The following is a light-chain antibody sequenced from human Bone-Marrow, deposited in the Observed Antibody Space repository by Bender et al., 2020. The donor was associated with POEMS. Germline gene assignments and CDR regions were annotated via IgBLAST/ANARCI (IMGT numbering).Light chain of an antibody. V-gene: IGLV2-14*01. Sequence: QSPLTQPPSASGSPGQSVTISCTGTSSDVGGYNYVSWYQQHPGKAPKLMIYDVSNRPSGVSNRFSGSKSGNTASLTISGLQAEDEADYYCSSYTSSSTPVVFGGGTKLTVL. CDR1: SSDVGGYNY. CDR3: SSYTSSSTPVV. J-gene: IGLJ2*01. CDR2: DVS.